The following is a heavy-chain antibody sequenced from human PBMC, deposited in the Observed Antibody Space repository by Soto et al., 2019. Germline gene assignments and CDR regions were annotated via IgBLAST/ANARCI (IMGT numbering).Heavy chain of an antibody. V-gene: IGHV4-39*01. CDR1: GGSISSSSYY. J-gene: IGHJ4*02. D-gene: IGHD1-26*01. CDR3: ARQTVGATVFDY. Sequence: QLQLQESGPGLVKPSETLSLTCTVSGGSISSSSYYWGWIRQPPGKGLEWIGSIYYSGSTYYNPSLKSRVTIYVDTSKNQFSLTLSSVTAADTAVYYCARQTVGATVFDYWGQGTLVTVSS. CDR2: IYYSGST.